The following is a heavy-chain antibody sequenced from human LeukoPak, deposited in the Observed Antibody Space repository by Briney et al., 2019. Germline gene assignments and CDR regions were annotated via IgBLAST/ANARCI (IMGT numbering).Heavy chain of an antibody. CDR1: GFTFSNHS. J-gene: IGHJ4*02. V-gene: IGHV3-21*01. Sequence: PGGSLRLSCAASGFTFSNHSMNWVRQAPGKGLEWVSSISRDSKYIFYADSVKGRFTISRDNAKNSLYLQMNGLRAEDTAVYYCARTRNLGYCSSTSCPNFDNWGQGTLVTVSS. CDR2: ISRDSKYI. CDR3: ARTRNLGYCSSTSCPNFDN. D-gene: IGHD2-2*01.